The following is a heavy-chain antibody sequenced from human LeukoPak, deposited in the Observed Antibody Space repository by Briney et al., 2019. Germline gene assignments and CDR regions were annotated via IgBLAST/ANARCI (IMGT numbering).Heavy chain of an antibody. D-gene: IGHD4-17*01. Sequence: GGSLRLSCAASGFTVSSIYMSWVRQAPGKGLEWVSGIYSAGNTYYADSVKGRFTISRDYSKNMLYLQMNSLRADDTSVYYCASGGYGDYVLNYWGQGTLVTVSS. CDR1: GFTVSSIY. V-gene: IGHV3-53*01. CDR3: ASGGYGDYVLNY. CDR2: IYSAGNT. J-gene: IGHJ4*02.